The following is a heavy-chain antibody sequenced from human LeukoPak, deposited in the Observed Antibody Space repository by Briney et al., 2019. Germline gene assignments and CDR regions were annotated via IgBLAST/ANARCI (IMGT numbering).Heavy chain of an antibody. Sequence: GGSLRLSCAASGFTFSSYWITWVRQALGKGLEWVANINQDGSEKCYVDSVKGRFTISRDNAKNSLSLQMNSLRAEDTAVYYCARGVVVAPRSAFDIWGQGTMVTVSS. V-gene: IGHV3-7*01. D-gene: IGHD2-2*01. CDR2: INQDGSEK. CDR3: ARGVVVAPRSAFDI. J-gene: IGHJ3*02. CDR1: GFTFSSYW.